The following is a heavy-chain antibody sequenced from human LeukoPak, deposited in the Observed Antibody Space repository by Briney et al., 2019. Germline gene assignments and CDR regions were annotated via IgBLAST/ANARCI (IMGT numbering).Heavy chain of an antibody. CDR1: GYTFTSYY. Sequence: ASVKVSCKASGYTFTSYYMHWVRQAPGQGLEWMGIINPSGGSTSYAQKFQGRVTMTRDTSISTAYMELSRLRSDDTAVYYCARDWDVVVTATPDYWGQGTLVTVSS. J-gene: IGHJ4*02. D-gene: IGHD2-21*02. CDR3: ARDWDVVVTATPDY. V-gene: IGHV1-46*01. CDR2: INPSGGST.